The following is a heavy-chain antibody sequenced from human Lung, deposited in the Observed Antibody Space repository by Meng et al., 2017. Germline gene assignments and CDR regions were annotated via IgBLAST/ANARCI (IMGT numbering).Heavy chain of an antibody. V-gene: IGHV4-34*01. CDR3: ARGPTTMAHDFDY. CDR1: GGSFSYYY. CDR2: INHSGST. D-gene: IGHD4-11*01. Sequence: QEQLSQGAAGLLKPSETLSLTCVFSGGSFSYYYWRWIRQPPGKGLEWIGEINHSGSTNYNPSLESRATISVDTSQNNLSLKLSSVTAADSAVYYCARGPTTMAHDFDYWGQGTLVTVSS. J-gene: IGHJ4*02.